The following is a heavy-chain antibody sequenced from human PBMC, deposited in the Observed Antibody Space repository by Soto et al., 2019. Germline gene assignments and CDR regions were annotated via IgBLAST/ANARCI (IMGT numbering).Heavy chain of an antibody. CDR3: ARRAGTPHFDY. V-gene: IGHV4-39*01. CDR1: GGSISSSSYY. J-gene: IGHJ4*02. D-gene: IGHD6-13*01. Sequence: QLQESGPGLVKPSETLSLTCTVSGGSISSSSYYWGWIRQPPGKGLEWIGSIYYSGSTYYNPSLKSRVTISVDTSKNQFSLKLSSVTAADTAVYYCARRAGTPHFDYWGQGTLVTVSS. CDR2: IYYSGST.